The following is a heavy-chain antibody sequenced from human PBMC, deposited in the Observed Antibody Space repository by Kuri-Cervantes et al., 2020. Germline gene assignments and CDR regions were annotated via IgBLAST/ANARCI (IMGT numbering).Heavy chain of an antibody. J-gene: IGHJ3*02. CDR2: INPNSGGT. CDR1: GYTFTGYY. CDR3: ARERADCGSGSYPFGAFDI. V-gene: IGHV1-2*04. Sequence: ASVKVSCKASGYTFTGYYMHWVRQAPGQGLEWMGWINPNSGGTNYAQKFQGWVTMTRDTSISTAYMELSRLRSDDTAVYYCARERADCGSGSYPFGAFDIWGQGTMVTVSS. D-gene: IGHD3-10*01.